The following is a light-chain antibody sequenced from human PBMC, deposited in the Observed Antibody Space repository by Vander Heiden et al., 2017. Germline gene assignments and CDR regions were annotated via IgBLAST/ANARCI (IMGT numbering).Light chain of an antibody. Sequence: QPALTQPRSVSGSPGQSVTISCTGTSSDVGGYNYVSWYQQHPGKAPNLIIYDVSKRPSGVPDRFSGSKSGTTASLTISGLQAEDAADYYCCSYAGSYTVVFGGGTKLTVL. V-gene: IGLV2-11*01. CDR2: DVS. CDR3: CSYAGSYTVV. CDR1: SSDVGGYNY. J-gene: IGLJ2*01.